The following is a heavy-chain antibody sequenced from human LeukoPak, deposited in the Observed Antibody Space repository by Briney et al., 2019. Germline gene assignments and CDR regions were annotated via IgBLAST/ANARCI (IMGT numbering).Heavy chain of an antibody. CDR2: ITGSGGTT. Sequence: GGSLRLSCAASGFTFSGYAMSWVRQAPGKGLEWVSTITGSGGTTYYADSVKGRFTISRDNSKNTLYLQMNSLRAEDTAVYYCARDSTSPFDYWGQGTLVTVSS. CDR3: ARDSTSPFDY. CDR1: GFTFSGYA. J-gene: IGHJ4*02. V-gene: IGHV3-23*01. D-gene: IGHD3-3*02.